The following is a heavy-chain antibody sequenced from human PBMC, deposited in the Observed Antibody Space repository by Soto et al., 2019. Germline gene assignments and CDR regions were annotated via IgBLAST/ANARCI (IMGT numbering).Heavy chain of an antibody. CDR1: GFTFSPYA. CDR3: SKGLRRLLRTQYYYGLDA. V-gene: IGHV3-23*01. D-gene: IGHD3-16*01. Sequence: GGSLRLSCAASGFTFSPYAMTWVRQAPGKGLEWVSSISGSGGNTNYADSVKGRFTVSRENSKRTLSLQKNSLTEEDTAIYYCSKGLRRLLRTQYYYGLDAWGRGTTVTVSS. J-gene: IGHJ6*02. CDR2: ISGSGGNT.